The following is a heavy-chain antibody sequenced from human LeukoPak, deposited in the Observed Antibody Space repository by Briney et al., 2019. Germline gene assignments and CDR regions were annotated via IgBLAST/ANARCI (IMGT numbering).Heavy chain of an antibody. CDR1: GFXFSSIA. CDR3: AXXLGXYRNNFFDY. D-gene: IGHD1-1*01. Sequence: PGGSLRLSCAASGFXFSSIAMSXVXXXPXKXLEWVSTISGSVGGTYYADXVKGRFTISRDDSKNTLYLQMNSLRADDTDVYYCAXXLGXYRNNFFDYWGQGNLVTVSS. CDR2: ISGSVGGT. J-gene: IGHJ4*02. V-gene: IGHV3-23*01.